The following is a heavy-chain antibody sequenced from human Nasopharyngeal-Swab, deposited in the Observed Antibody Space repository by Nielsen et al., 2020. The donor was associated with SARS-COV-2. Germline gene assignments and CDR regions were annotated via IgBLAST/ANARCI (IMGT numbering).Heavy chain of an antibody. CDR2: ISGDGGST. CDR3: AKAHCSSTSCYHRGEPMDV. V-gene: IGHV3-43*02. Sequence: WIRQPPGKGLEWVSLISGDGGSTYYADSVKGRFTISRDNSKNSLYLQMNSLRTEDTALYYCAKAHCSSTSCYHRGEPMDVWGKGTTVTVSS. D-gene: IGHD2-2*01. J-gene: IGHJ6*03.